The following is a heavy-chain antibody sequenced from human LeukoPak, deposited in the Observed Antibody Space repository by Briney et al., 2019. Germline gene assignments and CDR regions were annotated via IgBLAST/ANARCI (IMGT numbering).Heavy chain of an antibody. J-gene: IGHJ4*02. Sequence: ASVKVSCKASGYTFTSYDINWVRQAPGQGLEWMGIINPSGGSTSYAQKFQGRVTMTRDTSTSTVYMELSSLRSEDTAVYYCARGAGELVYFDYWGQGTLVTVSS. D-gene: IGHD1-26*01. CDR2: INPSGGST. CDR1: GYTFTSYD. CDR3: ARGAGELVYFDY. V-gene: IGHV1-46*01.